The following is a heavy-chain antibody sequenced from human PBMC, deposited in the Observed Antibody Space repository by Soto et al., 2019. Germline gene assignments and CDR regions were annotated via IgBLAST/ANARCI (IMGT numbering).Heavy chain of an antibody. CDR3: ARQDEPLGY. V-gene: IGHV1-46*01. D-gene: IGHD1-26*01. J-gene: IGHJ4*02. CDR1: GYTFTNYY. Sequence: GASVKVSCKASGYTFTNYYMHWVRQAPGQGLEWVGMINPSGDSTTYAQKFQGRVTMTRDTSTSTVYIELSSLRSEDTAVYYCARQDEPLGYWGQGTLVTVSS. CDR2: INPSGDST.